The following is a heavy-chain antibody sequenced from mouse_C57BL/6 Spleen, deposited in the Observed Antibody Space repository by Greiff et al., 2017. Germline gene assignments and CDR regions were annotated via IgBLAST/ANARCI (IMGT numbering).Heavy chain of an antibody. D-gene: IGHD1-1*01. CDR1: GYAFSSYW. J-gene: IGHJ4*01. V-gene: IGHV1-80*01. CDR2: IYPGDGDT. CDR3: ARKRTTVVATNAMDY. Sequence: QVQLQQSGAELVKPGASVKISCKASGYAFSSYWMNWVKQRPGKGLEWIGQIYPGDGDTNYNGKFKGKATLTADKSSSTAYMQLSSLTSEDSAVYFCARKRTTVVATNAMDYWGQGTSVTVSS.